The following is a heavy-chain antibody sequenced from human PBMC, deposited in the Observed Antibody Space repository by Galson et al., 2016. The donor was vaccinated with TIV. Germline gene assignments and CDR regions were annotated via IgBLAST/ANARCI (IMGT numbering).Heavy chain of an antibody. D-gene: IGHD5-18*01. J-gene: IGHJ6*02. Sequence: SVKVSCKASKNIFTGYYVHWVRQAPGQGPEWMGWINPNGDDTNYVQRFQGRVSMTRDTSISTAYMELSRLRSDDTAVFFCARGFNYGFDFYYGMDVWGQGTTVTVSS. CDR3: ARGFNYGFDFYYGMDV. CDR2: INPNGDDT. V-gene: IGHV1-2*02. CDR1: KNIFTGYY.